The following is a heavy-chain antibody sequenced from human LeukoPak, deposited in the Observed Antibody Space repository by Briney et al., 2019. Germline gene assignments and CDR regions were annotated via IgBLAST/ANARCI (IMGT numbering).Heavy chain of an antibody. CDR1: GFAFSSYA. CDR3: ARGGSYLSAFDI. CDR2: IYSGGST. J-gene: IGHJ3*02. D-gene: IGHD1-26*01. Sequence: PGGSLRLSCAASGFAFSSYAMSWVRQAPGKGLEWVSIIYSGGSTFYADSVKGRFTISGDNSKNTLYLQMNSLRAEDTAVYYCARGGSYLSAFDIWGQGTMVTVSS. V-gene: IGHV3-53*01.